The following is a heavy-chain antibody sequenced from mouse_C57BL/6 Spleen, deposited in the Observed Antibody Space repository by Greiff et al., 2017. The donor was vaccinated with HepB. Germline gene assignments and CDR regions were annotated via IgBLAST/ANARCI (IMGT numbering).Heavy chain of an antibody. CDR1: GYAFTNYL. V-gene: IGHV1-54*01. J-gene: IGHJ4*01. D-gene: IGHD2-14*01. CDR3: ARSRGTYYAMDY. Sequence: VKLQESGAELVRPGTSVKVSCKASGYAFTNYLIEWVKQRPGQGLEWIGVINPGSGGTNYNEKFKGKATLTADKSSSTAYMQLSSLTSEDSAVYFCARSRGTYYAMDYWGQGTSVTVSS. CDR2: INPGSGGT.